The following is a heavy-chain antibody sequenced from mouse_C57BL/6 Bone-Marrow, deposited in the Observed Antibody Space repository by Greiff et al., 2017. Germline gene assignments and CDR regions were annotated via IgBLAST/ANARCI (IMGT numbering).Heavy chain of an antibody. J-gene: IGHJ4*01. V-gene: IGHV1-81*01. CDR1: GYTFTSYG. CDR2: IYPRSGNT. Sequence: LVESGAELARPGASVKLSCKASGYTFTSYGISWVKQRTGQGLEWIGEIYPRSGNTYYNEKFKGKATLTADKSSSTAYMELRSLTSEDSAVYCGAREGYGNYVDYAMDYWGQGTSVTVSS. CDR3: AREGYGNYVDYAMDY. D-gene: IGHD2-10*02.